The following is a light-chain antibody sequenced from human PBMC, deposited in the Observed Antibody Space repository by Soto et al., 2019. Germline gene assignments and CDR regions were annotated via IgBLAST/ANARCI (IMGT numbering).Light chain of an antibody. CDR1: SNDVGGYDY. V-gene: IGLV2-14*01. Sequence: QSALTQPASVSGSPGQSITISCSGTSNDVGGYDYVSWYQQHPGKAPKLVIYEVSNRPSWVSNRFSGSKSGNTASLTNSGLQPEDEADYYCNSYTSSSTLVFGGGTKLTVL. J-gene: IGLJ2*01. CDR2: EVS. CDR3: NSYTSSSTLV.